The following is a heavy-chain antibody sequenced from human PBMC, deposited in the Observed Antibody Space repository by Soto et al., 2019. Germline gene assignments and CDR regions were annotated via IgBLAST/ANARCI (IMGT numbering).Heavy chain of an antibody. CDR1: GGSISSYY. CDR2: IYTSGST. CDR3: ARDERYYDFWSGYSYFYYGMDV. D-gene: IGHD3-3*01. Sequence: SETLSLTCTVSGGSISSYYWIWIRQPAGKGLEWIGRIYTSGSTNYNPSLKSRVTMSVDTSKNQFSLKLSSVTAADTAVYYCARDERYYDFWSGYSYFYYGMDVWGQGTTVTVSS. J-gene: IGHJ6*02. V-gene: IGHV4-4*07.